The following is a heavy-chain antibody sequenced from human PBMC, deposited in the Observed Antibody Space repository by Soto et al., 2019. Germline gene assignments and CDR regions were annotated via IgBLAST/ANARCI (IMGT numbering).Heavy chain of an antibody. CDR2: VSSSGVSK. V-gene: IGHV3-48*01. CDR1: GFSFSDYT. CDR3: ARDIYGDYVVAH. Sequence: GGSLRLSCAASGFSFSDYTMIWVRQAPGKGLEWVSYVSSSGVSKLYADSVKGRFTISRDNAKNSLYLQMNSLRGEDTAVYYCARDIYGDYVVAHWGQGTLVTVSS. J-gene: IGHJ4*01. D-gene: IGHD4-17*01.